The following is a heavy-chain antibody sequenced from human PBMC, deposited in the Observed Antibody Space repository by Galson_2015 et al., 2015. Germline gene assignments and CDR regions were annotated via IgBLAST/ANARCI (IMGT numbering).Heavy chain of an antibody. V-gene: IGHV7-4-1*02. Sequence: SVKVSCKASGYTFTSYAMNWVRQAPGQGLEWMGWINTNSGNPTYAQGFTGRFVFSLDTSVSTAYLQISSLKAEDTAVYYCARFQWELSLWTTYGMDVWGQGTTVTVSS. CDR3: ARFQWELSLWTTYGMDV. CDR1: GYTFTSYA. CDR2: INTNSGNP. D-gene: IGHD3-16*02. J-gene: IGHJ6*02.